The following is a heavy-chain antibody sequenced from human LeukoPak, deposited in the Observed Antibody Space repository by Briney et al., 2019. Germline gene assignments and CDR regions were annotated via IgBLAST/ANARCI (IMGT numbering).Heavy chain of an antibody. CDR1: GGSISSSSYY. J-gene: IGHJ3*01. V-gene: IGHV4-39*01. D-gene: IGHD3-3*01. CDR2: IYYSGST. Sequence: PSETLSLTCTVSGGSISSSSYYWGWIRQPPGKGLEWIGSIYYSGSTYYNPSLKSRVTISVDTSKNQFSLKLSSVTAADTAVYYCATFRFLGTWGQGTMVTVSP. CDR3: ATFRFLGT.